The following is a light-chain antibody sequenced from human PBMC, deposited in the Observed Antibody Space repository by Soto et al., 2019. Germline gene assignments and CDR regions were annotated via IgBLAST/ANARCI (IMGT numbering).Light chain of an antibody. CDR3: QQYSYFAT. CDR2: KAS. J-gene: IGKJ1*01. CDR1: QSISSW. Sequence: DIQMTQSPSTLSASVGDRVTITCRASQSISSWLTWYQQKAGRAPKLLIYKASIVESGDPSRFSGSGSGTEFTLTISSLQPDDSATYDCQQYSYFATFGQGTRVEVK. V-gene: IGKV1-5*03.